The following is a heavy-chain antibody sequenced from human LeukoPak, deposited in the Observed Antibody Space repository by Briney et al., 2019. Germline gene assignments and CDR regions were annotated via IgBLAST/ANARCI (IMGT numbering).Heavy chain of an antibody. V-gene: IGHV3-15*01. Sequence: GGSLRLSCAASGFTFSNAWMSWVRQAPWKGLEWVGRIKSKTDGGTTDYAAPVKGRFTISRDDSKNTLYLQMNSLRAEDTAVYYCARVGVAGMVDYYYYYMDVWGKGTTVTVSS. CDR2: IKSKTDGGTT. D-gene: IGHD6-19*01. J-gene: IGHJ6*03. CDR1: GFTFSNAW. CDR3: ARVGVAGMVDYYYYYMDV.